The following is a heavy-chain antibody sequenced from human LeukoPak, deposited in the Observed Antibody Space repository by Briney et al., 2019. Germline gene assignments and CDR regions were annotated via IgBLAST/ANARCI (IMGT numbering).Heavy chain of an antibody. CDR2: IYYSGST. D-gene: IGHD2-2*01. J-gene: IGHJ4*02. CDR1: GGSITSNTYF. CDR3: ARVKRKYQLLKPLHETPSHYFDY. V-gene: IGHV4-39*07. Sequence: KPSETLSLTCIVSGGSITSNTYFWDWIRQTPGKGLEWIGSIYYSGSTYYNPSLKSRVTISLDTSKNQFSLKLSSVTAADTAMYYCARVKRKYQLLKPLHETPSHYFDYWGQGTLVTVSS.